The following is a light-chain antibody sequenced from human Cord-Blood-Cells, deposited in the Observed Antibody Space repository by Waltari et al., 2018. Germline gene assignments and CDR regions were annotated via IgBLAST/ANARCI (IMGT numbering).Light chain of an antibody. CDR2: WSS. CDR3: QQYYSTPLT. V-gene: IGKV4-1*01. J-gene: IGKJ4*01. CDR1: QSVLYSSNNKNY. Sequence: DIVMTQSPDSLAVSLGERATINYTSSQSVLYSSNNKNYLAWYQQKPGQPPKLRIYWSSTRASGVPDRFSGSWSGTDFTRTISSLQAEDVAVYYCQQYYSTPLTFGGGTKVEIK.